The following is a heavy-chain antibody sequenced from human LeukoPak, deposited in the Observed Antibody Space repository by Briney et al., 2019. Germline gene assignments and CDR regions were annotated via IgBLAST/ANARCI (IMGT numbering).Heavy chain of an antibody. J-gene: IGHJ4*02. Sequence: GGSLRLSCAASGLSVSDNYMSWVRQAPGKGLEGDSVIYSGGNTYYSESVTGRFTISRDNTKSTLHVQLNSLRAEDTAVYYCTRSFFSYGYFDYWGQGTLVTVSS. CDR2: IYSGGNT. CDR1: GLSVSDNY. V-gene: IGHV3-53*01. D-gene: IGHD5-18*01. CDR3: TRSFFSYGYFDY.